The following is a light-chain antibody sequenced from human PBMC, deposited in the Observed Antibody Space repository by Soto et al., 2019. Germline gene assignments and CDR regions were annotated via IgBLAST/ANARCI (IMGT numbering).Light chain of an antibody. CDR3: QQYYTFSLT. CDR1: QTINIW. V-gene: IGKV1-5*01. J-gene: IGKJ4*01. CDR2: DAS. Sequence: DIPMTQSPSTLSASVGDRVTITCRASQTINIWLAWYQQKPGKAPNLLIFDASSLESGVPSRFSGSGSGTEFTLTISSLQPDDVATYYCQQYYTFSLTFGGGTKVEIK.